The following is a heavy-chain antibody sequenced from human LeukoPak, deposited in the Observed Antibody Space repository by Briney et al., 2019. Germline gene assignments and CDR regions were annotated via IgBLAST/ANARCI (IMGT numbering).Heavy chain of an antibody. CDR3: ARSLAEQNFDY. Sequence: GGSLRLSCAASGFTFSSYSMNWVRQAPGKGLEWVSYISSSSSTIYYADSVKGRFTISRDNAKNSLYLQMNSLRAEDTAVYYCARSLAEQNFDYWGQGTLVTVSS. D-gene: IGHD1/OR15-1a*01. J-gene: IGHJ4*02. CDR1: GFTFSSYS. V-gene: IGHV3-48*01. CDR2: ISSSSSTI.